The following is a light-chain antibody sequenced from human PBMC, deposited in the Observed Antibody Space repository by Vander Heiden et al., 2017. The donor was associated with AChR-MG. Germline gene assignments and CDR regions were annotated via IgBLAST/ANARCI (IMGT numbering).Light chain of an antibody. Sequence: GDRVTITCRASQRISYYLNWYQQKPGRAPKLLIYAASSLQGGVPSRFSGSGSGTDFTLTISSLQPEDFATYYCQQTYRTPPYTFGQGTKLEIK. CDR1: QRISYY. CDR3: QQTYRTPPYT. CDR2: AAS. V-gene: IGKV1-39*01. J-gene: IGKJ2*01.